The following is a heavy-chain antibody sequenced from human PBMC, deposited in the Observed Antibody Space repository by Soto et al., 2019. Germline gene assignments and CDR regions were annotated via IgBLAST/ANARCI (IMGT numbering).Heavy chain of an antibody. Sequence: SETLSLTCAVYGGSFSGYYWSWIRQPPGKGLEWIGEINHSGSTNYNPSLKSRVTISVDTSKNQFSLKLSSVTAADTAVYYCARRGPYLGVVTRRDNWFDPGGKGTLVTVSS. D-gene: IGHD3-3*01. CDR2: INHSGST. J-gene: IGHJ5*02. CDR1: GGSFSGYY. V-gene: IGHV4-34*01. CDR3: ARRGPYLGVVTRRDNWFDP.